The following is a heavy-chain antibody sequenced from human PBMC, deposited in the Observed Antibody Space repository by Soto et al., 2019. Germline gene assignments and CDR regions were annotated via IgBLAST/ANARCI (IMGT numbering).Heavy chain of an antibody. D-gene: IGHD3-10*01. CDR2: IHYTGST. CDR1: GDSISAYY. J-gene: IGHJ4*02. CDR3: ARQQDYYGSGSFQFDS. Sequence: QVQLQESGPGLVKPSETLSLTCTVSGDSISAYYWNWIRQPPGKGLEWIGHIHYTGSTNYNPSLRSRVTISIDTSKNLFSLKVTSETATDTAVYYCARQQDYYGSGSFQFDSWGQGTLVTVSS. V-gene: IGHV4-59*08.